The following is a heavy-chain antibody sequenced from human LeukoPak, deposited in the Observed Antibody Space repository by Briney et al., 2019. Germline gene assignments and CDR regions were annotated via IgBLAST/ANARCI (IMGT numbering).Heavy chain of an antibody. CDR2: IYYSGST. V-gene: IGHV4-39*07. D-gene: IGHD3-22*01. J-gene: IGHJ4*02. Sequence: SETLSLTCTVSGGSISSSSYYWGWIRQPPGTGLEWIGSIYYSGSTYYNPSLKSRVTISVDTSKNHFSLKLSSVTAADTAVYYCARAYDSSGVYFDYWGQGALVTVSS. CDR1: GGSISSSSYY. CDR3: ARAYDSSGVYFDY.